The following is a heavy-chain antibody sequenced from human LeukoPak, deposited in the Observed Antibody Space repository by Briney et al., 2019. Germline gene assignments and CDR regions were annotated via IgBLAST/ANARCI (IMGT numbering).Heavy chain of an antibody. CDR3: ARDHSDEAGYYYDSSGYC. D-gene: IGHD3-22*01. CDR1: GFTFSSYS. J-gene: IGHJ4*02. Sequence: GGSLRLSCAASGFTFSSYSVNWVRQAPGKGLEWVSSISSSSSYIYYADSVKGRFTISRDNAKNSLYLQMNSLRAEDTAVYYCARDHSDEAGYYYDSSGYCWGQGTLVTVSS. CDR2: ISSSSSYI. V-gene: IGHV3-21*01.